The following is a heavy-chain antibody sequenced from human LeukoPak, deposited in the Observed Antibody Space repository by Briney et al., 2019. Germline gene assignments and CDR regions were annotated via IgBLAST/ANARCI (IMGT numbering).Heavy chain of an antibody. V-gene: IGHV1-69*05. Sequence: ASVKVSCKASGGTFTSYAISWVRQAPRQGLEWMGGIIPIFGKVNNAQKFQGRVTITRDMSTSTAYMELSSLRSEDTAVYYCAADRPGKFSVFDIWGQGTMVTVSS. CDR1: GGTFTSYA. J-gene: IGHJ3*02. CDR2: IIPIFGKV. D-gene: IGHD1-1*01. CDR3: AADRPGKFSVFDI.